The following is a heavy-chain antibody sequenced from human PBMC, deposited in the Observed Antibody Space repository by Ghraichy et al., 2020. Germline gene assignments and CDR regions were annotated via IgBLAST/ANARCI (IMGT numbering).Heavy chain of an antibody. CDR3: AKDLTPQITIFGVVIGDAFDI. Sequence: LSLTCAASGFTFSSYAMSWVRQAPGKGLEWVSAISGSGGSTYYADSVKGRFTISRDNSKNTLYLQMNSLRAEDTAVYYCAKDLTPQITIFGVVIGDAFDIWGQGTMVTVSS. D-gene: IGHD3-3*01. CDR2: ISGSGGST. CDR1: GFTFSSYA. V-gene: IGHV3-23*01. J-gene: IGHJ3*02.